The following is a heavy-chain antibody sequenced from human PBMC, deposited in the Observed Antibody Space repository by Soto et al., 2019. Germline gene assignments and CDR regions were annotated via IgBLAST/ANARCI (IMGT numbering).Heavy chain of an antibody. CDR2: ISSDGSST. CDR3: ARQAESSRWYPDY. V-gene: IGHV3-74*01. CDR1: GFTFSNYW. J-gene: IGHJ4*02. D-gene: IGHD6-13*01. Sequence: EVQLVESGGGLLQPGGSLRLSCAASGFTFSNYWMHWVRQAPGKGLVWVSRISSDGSSTNYADSVKDRFTISRDNAKNTVYVQINSLRAEDTAVYYCARQAESSRWYPDYWGQRTLVIVSS.